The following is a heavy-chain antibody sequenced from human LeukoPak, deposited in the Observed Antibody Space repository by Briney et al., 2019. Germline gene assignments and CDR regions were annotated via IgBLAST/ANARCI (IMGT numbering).Heavy chain of an antibody. CDR1: GFTVSSNY. CDR3: ARDQVTMIRNGFDV. CDR2: IYGGGKT. V-gene: IGHV3-53*01. Sequence: GGSLRLSCAASGFTVSSNYMNWVRQAPGKGLEWVSVIYGGGKTYYADSVKGRFTLSRDNSKNMLFLQMNGLRVEDTAVYYCARDQVTMIRNGFDVWGQGTTVTVSS. J-gene: IGHJ6*02. D-gene: IGHD3-10*01.